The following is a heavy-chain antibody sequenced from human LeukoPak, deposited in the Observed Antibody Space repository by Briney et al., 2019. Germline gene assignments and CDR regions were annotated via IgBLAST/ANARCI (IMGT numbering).Heavy chain of an antibody. CDR2: IYPGDSDT. D-gene: IGHD3-3*01. Sequence: PGESLKISRKGSGYSFTSYWIGWVRQMPGKGVEWMGIIYPGDSDTRYSPSFQGQVTISADKSISTAYLQWSSLKASDTAMYYCARRSRVRFLEWLLEDWFDPWGQGTLVTVSS. CDR3: ARRSRVRFLEWLLEDWFDP. V-gene: IGHV5-51*01. J-gene: IGHJ5*02. CDR1: GYSFTSYW.